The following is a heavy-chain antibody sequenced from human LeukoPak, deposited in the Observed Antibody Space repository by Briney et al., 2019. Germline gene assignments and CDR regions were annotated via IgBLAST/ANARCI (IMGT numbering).Heavy chain of an antibody. V-gene: IGHV4-59*01. D-gene: IGHD3-22*01. CDR1: GGSISSYY. CDR2: IYYSGST. CDR3: ARNNGYYSPCQH. J-gene: IGHJ1*01. Sequence: SGTLSLTCTVSGGSISSYYWSWIRQPPGKGLEWIGYIYYSGSTNYNPSLKSRVTISVDTSKNQFSLKLSSVTAADTAVYYCARNNGYYSPCQHWGQGTLVTVSS.